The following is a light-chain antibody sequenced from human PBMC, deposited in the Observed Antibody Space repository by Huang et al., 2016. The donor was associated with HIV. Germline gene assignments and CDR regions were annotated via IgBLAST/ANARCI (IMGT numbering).Light chain of an antibody. CDR3: QQYYNTPFT. CDR1: QRLLYRSNNKNY. V-gene: IGKV4-1*01. CDR2: WAS. J-gene: IGKJ3*01. Sequence: DIVMTQSPDSLAVSLGERAAINCKSSQRLLYRSNNKNYLAWYQQKPGQPPKLLIYWASTRESGVPDLFSGSGSGTDFTLTISSLQAYDVAVYYCQQYYNTPFTFGPGTKVDIK.